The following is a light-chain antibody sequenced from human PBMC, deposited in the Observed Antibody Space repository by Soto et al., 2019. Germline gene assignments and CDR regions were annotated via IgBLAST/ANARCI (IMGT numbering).Light chain of an antibody. V-gene: IGKV1-5*03. Sequence: DIQMTQSPSTLSASVGDRVTITCRASQSISSWLAWYQQKPGKAPKLLFYKASSLESGVPSRFSGSGSGTEFTLTISSLQPDDVATYYCQQYNIYWTFGQGTKVEIK. CDR1: QSISSW. J-gene: IGKJ1*01. CDR2: KAS. CDR3: QQYNIYWT.